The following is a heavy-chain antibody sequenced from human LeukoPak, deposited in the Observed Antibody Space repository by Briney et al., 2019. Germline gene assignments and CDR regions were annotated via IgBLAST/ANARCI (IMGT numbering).Heavy chain of an antibody. Sequence: GGSLRLSCAASGFTFSDYYMSWIRQAPGKGLEWVSYISSSGSTIYSADSVKGRFTFLRDNAKKSLYLQMNSLRAEDTAVYYCARVLYSYGSYYFDYWGQGTLVTVSS. CDR1: GFTFSDYY. V-gene: IGHV3-11*04. J-gene: IGHJ4*02. CDR2: ISSSGSTI. D-gene: IGHD5-18*01. CDR3: ARVLYSYGSYYFDY.